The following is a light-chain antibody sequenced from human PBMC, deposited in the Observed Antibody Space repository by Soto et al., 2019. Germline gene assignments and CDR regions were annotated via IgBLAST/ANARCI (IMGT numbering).Light chain of an antibody. Sequence: DVQLTQYPSFLSASVGDRVTFTCRASQDINSYLAWYQQKPGKAPKLLIYGASRLQNGVPSRFSGSGSGTEFTLTVSSLQPEDFATYYCQQLNSYPPFGGGTKVEIK. J-gene: IGKJ4*01. CDR2: GAS. CDR1: QDINSY. CDR3: QQLNSYPP. V-gene: IGKV1-9*01.